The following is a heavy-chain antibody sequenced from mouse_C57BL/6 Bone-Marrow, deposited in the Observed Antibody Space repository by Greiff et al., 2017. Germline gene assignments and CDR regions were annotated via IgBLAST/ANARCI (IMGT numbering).Heavy chain of an antibody. CDR2: IYPGDGGT. Sequence: QVQLQQPGPELVKPGASVKLSCKASGYTFSSSWMNWVKQRPGQGLEWIGRIYPGDGGTNYNGKFKGKATLTADKSSSTAYMQLSRLTSEDSAVYFCARWGDGRDYWGQGTTLTVSS. V-gene: IGHV1-82*01. CDR1: GYTFSSSW. CDR3: ARWGDGRDY. J-gene: IGHJ2*01. D-gene: IGHD1-1*01.